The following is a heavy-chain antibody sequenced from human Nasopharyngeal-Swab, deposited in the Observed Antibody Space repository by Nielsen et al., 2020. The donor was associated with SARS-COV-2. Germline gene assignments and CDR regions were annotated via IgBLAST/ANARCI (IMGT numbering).Heavy chain of an antibody. CDR3: AKDGTLLGYYYYGMDV. CDR2: IYSGGSST. J-gene: IGHJ6*02. Sequence: GGSLRLSCAASGFTFSSYAMSWVRKAPGKGLEWVSVIYSGGSSTYYADSVKGRFTISRDNSKNTLYLQMNSLRAEDTAVYYCAKDGTLLGYYYYGMDVWGQGTTVTVSS. V-gene: IGHV3-23*03. CDR1: GFTFSSYA. D-gene: IGHD2-8*02.